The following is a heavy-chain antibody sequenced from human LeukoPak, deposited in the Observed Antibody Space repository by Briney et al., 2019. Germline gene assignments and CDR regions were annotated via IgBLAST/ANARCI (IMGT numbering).Heavy chain of an antibody. J-gene: IGHJ6*03. CDR1: GFTFSSYA. CDR2: ISGSGGST. V-gene: IGHV3-23*01. CDR3: AKVYCSSTSCPTYYYYYMDV. D-gene: IGHD2-2*01. Sequence: GGSLRLSCAASGFTFSSYAMSWVRQATGKGLEWVSAISGSGGSTYYADSVKGRFTISRDNSKNTLYLQMNSLRAEDTAVYYCAKVYCSSTSCPTYYYYYMDVWGKGTTVTVSS.